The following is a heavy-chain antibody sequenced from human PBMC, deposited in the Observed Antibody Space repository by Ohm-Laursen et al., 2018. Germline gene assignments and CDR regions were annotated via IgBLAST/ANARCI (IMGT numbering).Heavy chain of an antibody. CDR2: INHSGST. J-gene: IGHJ4*02. CDR1: GFTFSDYY. V-gene: IGHV4-34*01. D-gene: IGHD3-9*01. Sequence: LRLSCTASGFTFSDYYMSWIRQPPGKGLEWIGEINHSGSTNYIPSLKSRVTISVDTSKNQFSLKLSSVTAADTAVYYCARGPRYYDILTGYRPHSADYWGQGTLVTVSS. CDR3: ARGPRYYDILTGYRPHSADY.